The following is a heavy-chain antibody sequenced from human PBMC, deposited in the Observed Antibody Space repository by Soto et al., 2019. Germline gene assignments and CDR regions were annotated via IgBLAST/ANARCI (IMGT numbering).Heavy chain of an antibody. V-gene: IGHV3-23*01. CDR2: MSGTGGST. CDR1: GFTFSSYA. Sequence: EVQLLESGGGLVQPGRSLRLSCAASGFTFSSYAMNWVRQAPGKGLEWVSAMSGTGGSTYYADSVKGRFTISRDNSKNTQSLQMNSLRVEDTAVFYCAKAGFSSGWSPSYFDYWGQGTLVTVSS. J-gene: IGHJ4*02. CDR3: AKAGFSSGWSPSYFDY. D-gene: IGHD6-19*01.